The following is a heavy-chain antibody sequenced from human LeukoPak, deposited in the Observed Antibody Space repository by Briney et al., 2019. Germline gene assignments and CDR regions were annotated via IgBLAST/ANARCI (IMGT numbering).Heavy chain of an antibody. J-gene: IGHJ3*02. CDR2: INPNSGGT. V-gene: IGHV1-2*02. D-gene: IGHD5-18*01. CDR1: GYTFTGYY. Sequence: GASVKVSCKASGYTFTGYYMHWVRQAPGQGLEWMGWINPNSGGTNYAQKFQGRVTMTRDTSISTAYMELSRLRSDDTAVYYCATRPHSYGYDAFDIWGQGTMVTVSS. CDR3: ATRPHSYGYDAFDI.